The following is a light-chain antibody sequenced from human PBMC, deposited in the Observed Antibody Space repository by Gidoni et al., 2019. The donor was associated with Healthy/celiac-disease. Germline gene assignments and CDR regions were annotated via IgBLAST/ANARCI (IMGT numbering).Light chain of an antibody. J-gene: IGLJ3*02. CDR1: SSDVGTSNL. CDR3: CSYAGSSTWV. Sequence: QSALTQPASVSGSPGQSITISCTGTSSDVGTSNLVPWYQQHPGKAPKFMIYEGSKRPSGVSNRFSGSKSGNTASLTISGLQAEDEADYYCCSYAGSSTWVFGGGTKLTVL. V-gene: IGLV2-23*01. CDR2: EGS.